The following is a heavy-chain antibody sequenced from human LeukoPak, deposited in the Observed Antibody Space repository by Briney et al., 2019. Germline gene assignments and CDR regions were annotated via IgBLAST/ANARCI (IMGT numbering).Heavy chain of an antibody. D-gene: IGHD3-10*01. Sequence: PSETLSLTCTVSGGSISSYYWSWIRQPPGKGLEWIGYIYYSGSTYYNPSLKSRVTISVDTSKNQFSLKLSSVTAADTAVYYCARGPPVTIVRGASLWYFDLWGRGTLVTVSS. CDR1: GGSISSYY. J-gene: IGHJ2*01. CDR3: ARGPPVTIVRGASLWYFDL. V-gene: IGHV4-59*12. CDR2: IYYSGST.